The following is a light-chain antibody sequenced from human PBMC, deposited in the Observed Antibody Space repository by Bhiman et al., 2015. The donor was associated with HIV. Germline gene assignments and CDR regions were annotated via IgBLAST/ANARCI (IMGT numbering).Light chain of an antibody. J-gene: IGLJ2*01. Sequence: SYVLTQPPSVSVAPGKTATITCGGNNIGSKNVHWYQQKPGRAPVLVIYFDTDRPSGIPDRFSGSSSGNTASLTITGALAEDEADYYCHSRDSSGNYVLFGGGTKLTVL. CDR3: HSRDSSGNYVL. CDR1: NIGSKN. V-gene: IGLV3-21*01. CDR2: FDT.